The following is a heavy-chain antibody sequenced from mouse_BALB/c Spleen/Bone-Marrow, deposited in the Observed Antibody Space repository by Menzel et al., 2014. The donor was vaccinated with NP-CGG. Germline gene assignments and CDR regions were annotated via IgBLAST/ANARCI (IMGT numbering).Heavy chain of an antibody. V-gene: IGHV5-17*02. D-gene: IGHD2-2*01. CDR1: GFTFSSFV. Sequence: DVKLVESGGGLVQPGGSRKLSCAASGFTFSSFVMHWVRQAQEKGLEWVAYISSDSSTIYYADTVKGRFTISRDNPKNTLFLNMTRLRSEDKAMYYCARSPDGYDRQAYCLDYWGQGTTLTVSS. CDR2: ISSDSSTI. J-gene: IGHJ2*01. CDR3: ARSPDGYDRQAYCLDY.